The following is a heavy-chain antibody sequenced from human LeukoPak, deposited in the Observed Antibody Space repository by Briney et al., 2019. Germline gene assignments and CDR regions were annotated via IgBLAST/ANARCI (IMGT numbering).Heavy chain of an antibody. CDR3: ASYGSGSYVRDY. V-gene: IGHV3-53*01. J-gene: IGHJ4*02. Sequence: GGSLRLSYAASGFTVSSNYMSWVRQAPGKGLEWVSVIYSGGSTYYADSVKGRFTISRDNSKNTLYLQMNSLRAEDTAVYYCASYGSGSYVRDYWGQGTLVTVSS. CDR2: IYSGGST. D-gene: IGHD3-10*01. CDR1: GFTVSSNY.